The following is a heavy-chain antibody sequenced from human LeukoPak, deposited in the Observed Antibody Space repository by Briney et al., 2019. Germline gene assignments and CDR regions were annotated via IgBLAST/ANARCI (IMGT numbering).Heavy chain of an antibody. CDR2: IRYDGSNK. Sequence: GGSLRLSCAASGFTFSSYGMHWVRQAPGKGLEWVTFIRYDGSNKYYADSVKGRFTISRDNSKNTLYLQMNSLRAEDTAVYYCAREIVATHYYGMDVWGQGTTVTVSS. J-gene: IGHJ6*02. D-gene: IGHD5-12*01. CDR1: GFTFSSYG. V-gene: IGHV3-30*02. CDR3: AREIVATHYYGMDV.